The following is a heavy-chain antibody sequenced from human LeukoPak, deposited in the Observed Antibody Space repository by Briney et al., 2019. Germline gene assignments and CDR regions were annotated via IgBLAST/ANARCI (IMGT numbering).Heavy chain of an antibody. Sequence: GASVKVSCKASGYTFTSYGISWVRQAPGQGLEWMGWISAYNGNTNYAQKLQGRVTMTRNTSISTAYMELSSLRSEDTAVYYCARRPSKYYDILTGYYRSEFDYWGQGTLVTVSS. J-gene: IGHJ4*02. CDR1: GYTFTSYG. CDR2: ISAYNGNT. V-gene: IGHV1-18*01. D-gene: IGHD3-9*01. CDR3: ARRPSKYYDILTGYYRSEFDY.